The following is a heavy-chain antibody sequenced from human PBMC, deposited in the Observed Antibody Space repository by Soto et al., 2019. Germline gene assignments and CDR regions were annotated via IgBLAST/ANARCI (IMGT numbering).Heavy chain of an antibody. Sequence: VGSLRLSCAASGFTFSSYAMSWVRQAPGKGLEWVSAISGSGGSTYYADSVKGRFTISRDNSKNTLYLQMNSLRAEDTAVYYCAKARVLRYFDWLFIGSGSGNWFDPWGQGTLVTVSS. CDR2: ISGSGGST. J-gene: IGHJ5*02. D-gene: IGHD3-9*01. CDR1: GFTFSSYA. CDR3: AKARVLRYFDWLFIGSGSGNWFDP. V-gene: IGHV3-23*01.